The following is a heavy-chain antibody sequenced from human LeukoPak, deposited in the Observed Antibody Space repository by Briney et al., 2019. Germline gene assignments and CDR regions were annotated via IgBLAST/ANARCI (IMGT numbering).Heavy chain of an antibody. CDR1: GYTFTSYG. V-gene: IGHV1-2*02. CDR3: AADRYYYHSSGYYEN. D-gene: IGHD3-22*01. CDR2: INPNSGGT. Sequence: ASVKVSCKASGYTFTSYGISWVRQAPGQGLEWMGWINPNSGGTNYAQKFQGRVTMTRDTSISTAYMELSRLRSDDTAVYYCAADRYYYHSSGYYENWGQGTLVTVSS. J-gene: IGHJ4*02.